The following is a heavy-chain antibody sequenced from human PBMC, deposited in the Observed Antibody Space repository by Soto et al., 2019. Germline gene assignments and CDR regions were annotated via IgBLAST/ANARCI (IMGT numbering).Heavy chain of an antibody. V-gene: IGHV3-74*01. J-gene: IGHJ4*02. CDR1: GFTFSSYW. CDR2: IYSDGIST. Sequence: PGGSLRLSCAASGFTFSSYWMHWVRQAPGKGLVWVSRIYSDGISTSYADSVKGRFTVSRDNAKNTLYLQMNSLRVEDTAVYFCARANWNNVPFFAYWGQGTQVTVP. D-gene: IGHD1-1*01. CDR3: ARANWNNVPFFAY.